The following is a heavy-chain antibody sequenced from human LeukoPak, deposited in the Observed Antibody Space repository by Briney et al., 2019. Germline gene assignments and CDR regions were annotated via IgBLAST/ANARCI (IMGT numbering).Heavy chain of an antibody. CDR3: AKWRWRQSEYED. V-gene: IGHV3-7*01. CDR2: IKHDGSGK. J-gene: IGHJ4*02. Sequence: GGSLRLSCEASGFSFSDHWMGWVRQAPGKGLECVANIKHDGSGKEYVDSVKGRFTISRDNAKNSVYLEMSILRAEDTAVYYCAKWRWRQSEYEDWGQGTLVTVSS. CDR1: GFSFSDHW. D-gene: IGHD5-24*01.